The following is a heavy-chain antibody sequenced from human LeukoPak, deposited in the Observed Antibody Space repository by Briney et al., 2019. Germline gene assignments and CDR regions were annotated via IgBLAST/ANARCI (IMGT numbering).Heavy chain of an antibody. D-gene: IGHD4-11*01. CDR1: GGSVSSGTYY. J-gene: IGHJ4*02. V-gene: IGHV4-61*01. Sequence: SETLSLTCTVSGGSVSSGTYYWSWIRQPPGKGLEWIGYIYYSGSTNYNPSLKGRVTISVDTSKNQFSLKLNSVTAADTAVYYCARDRVRGNSNPFFDYWGQGTLVTVS. CDR2: IYYSGST. CDR3: ARDRVRGNSNPFFDY.